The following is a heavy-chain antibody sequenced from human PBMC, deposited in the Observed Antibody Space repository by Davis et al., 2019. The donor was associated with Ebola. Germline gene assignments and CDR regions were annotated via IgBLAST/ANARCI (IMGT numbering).Heavy chain of an antibody. Sequence: MPSETLSLTCNVSGGSISSSNWWRWVRQPPGKGLEWIGSIYYRGTTYYTTSLKSRVTVSVDTSKNQFSLKLRSVTAADTAVYYCARHGGGSGYDYWGQGTLVTVSS. D-gene: IGHD5-12*01. CDR3: ARHGGGSGYDY. J-gene: IGHJ4*02. CDR2: IYYRGTT. CDR1: GGSISSSNW. V-gene: IGHV4-39*01.